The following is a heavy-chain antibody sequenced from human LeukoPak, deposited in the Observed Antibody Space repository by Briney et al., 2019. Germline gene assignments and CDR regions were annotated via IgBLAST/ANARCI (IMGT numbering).Heavy chain of an antibody. Sequence: SETLSLTCTVYGHTNSRDHWTWTRQPPGKGLECLVYLYNSGSTNYNHSLESRFILPENTSNNQYPLELNHLTAANPADDYCARVGYSYGYGVQYRWFDPWGQGTLVTVSS. D-gene: IGHD5-18*01. V-gene: IGHV4-59*01. CDR3: ARVGYSYGYGVQYRWFDP. J-gene: IGHJ5*02. CDR1: GHTNSRDH. CDR2: LYNSGST.